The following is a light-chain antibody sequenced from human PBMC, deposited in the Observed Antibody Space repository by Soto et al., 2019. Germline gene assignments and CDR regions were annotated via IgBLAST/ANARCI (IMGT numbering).Light chain of an antibody. J-gene: IGLJ1*01. CDR1: SSDVGGYNY. V-gene: IGLV2-14*03. CDR3: SSYTTSNTRQIV. Sequence: LTQPASVSGCPGRSITISCKGTSSDVGGYNYVSWYQHHPGKAPKLIIYDVTNRPSGVSNPFSGSKSGNTASLTISGLQHEDEADYYCSSYTTSNTRQIVFGTGTKVTVL. CDR2: DVT.